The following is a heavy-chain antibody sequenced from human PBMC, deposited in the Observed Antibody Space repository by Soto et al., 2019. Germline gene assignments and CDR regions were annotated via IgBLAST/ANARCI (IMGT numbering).Heavy chain of an antibody. Sequence: SETLSLTCTVSGGSISSGDYYWSWIRQPPGKGLEWIGYMYYSGSTYYNPSLKSRVTISVDTSKNQFSLKLSSVTAADTAVFYCARGGEYYYDSSGYYYFDYWGQGTLVTVSS. D-gene: IGHD3-22*01. CDR2: MYYSGST. J-gene: IGHJ4*02. CDR1: GGSISSGDYY. CDR3: ARGGEYYYDSSGYYYFDY. V-gene: IGHV4-30-4*01.